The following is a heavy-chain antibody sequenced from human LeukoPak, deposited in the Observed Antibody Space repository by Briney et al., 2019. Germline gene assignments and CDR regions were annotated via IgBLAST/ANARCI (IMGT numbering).Heavy chain of an antibody. CDR2: IIPIFGTA. J-gene: IGHJ6*03. D-gene: IGHD3-3*01. CDR3: ARGQNDFWRLGPIYYYYMDV. CDR1: GGTFSSYA. Sequence: SVKVSCKASGGTFSSYAISWVRQAPGQGLEWMGGIIPIFGTANYAQKFQGRVTTTADESTSTAYMELSSLRSEDTAVYYCARGQNDFWRLGPIYYYYMDVWGKGTTVTVSS. V-gene: IGHV1-69*13.